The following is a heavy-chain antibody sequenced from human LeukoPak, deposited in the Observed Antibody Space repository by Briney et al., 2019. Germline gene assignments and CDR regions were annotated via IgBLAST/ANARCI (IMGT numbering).Heavy chain of an antibody. V-gene: IGHV1-18*01. Sequence: ASVKVSCKASGYTLTNYALNWVRQAPGQGLEWMGWVSAYNGNTNYAQNLQDRVTMTTDTSTSTAYMELRSLRSDDTAVYYCAREQTPYYYDSSGYYNSFDYWGQGTLVTVSS. CDR1: GYTLTNYA. CDR2: VSAYNGNT. J-gene: IGHJ4*02. D-gene: IGHD3-22*01. CDR3: AREQTPYYYDSSGYYNSFDY.